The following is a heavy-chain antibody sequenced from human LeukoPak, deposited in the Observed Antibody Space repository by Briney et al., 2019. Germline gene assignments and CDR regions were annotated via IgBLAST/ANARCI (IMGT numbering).Heavy chain of an antibody. CDR3: TRETGFYYFDY. D-gene: IGHD3-3*01. J-gene: IGHJ4*02. Sequence: SETLSLTCTVSGGSISSYYWSWIRQPAGKGLEWIGRIYTSGSTNYNPSLKSRVTISVDKSKNQFSLKLSSVTAADTAAYYCTRETGFYYFDYWGQGTLVTVSS. CDR2: IYTSGST. CDR1: GGSISSYY. V-gene: IGHV4-4*07.